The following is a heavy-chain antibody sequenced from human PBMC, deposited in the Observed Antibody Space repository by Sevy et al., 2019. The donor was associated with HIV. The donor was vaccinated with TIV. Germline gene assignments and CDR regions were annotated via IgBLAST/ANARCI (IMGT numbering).Heavy chain of an antibody. CDR1: GFTFSNAW. CDR3: TTKGDFWSGYQYFDY. J-gene: IGHJ4*02. V-gene: IGHV3-15*01. CDR2: IKGKTDCGTT. Sequence: GGSLRLSCAASGFTFSNAWMTWVRQSPGKGLEWVARIKGKTDCGTTDHSTPVKGRFTISRDDSKNTLYLQMNSLKTEDTALYYCTTKGDFWSGYQYFDYWGQGTLVTVSS. D-gene: IGHD3-3*01.